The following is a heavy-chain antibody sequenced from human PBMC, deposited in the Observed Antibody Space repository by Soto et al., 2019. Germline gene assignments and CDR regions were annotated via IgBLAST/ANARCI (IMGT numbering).Heavy chain of an antibody. D-gene: IGHD3-10*01. CDR3: ARDGELLWFGESNYFDH. J-gene: IGHJ4*02. Sequence: EVQLVESGGGLVQPGGSLRLSCAASGFTFSSYWMSWVRQAPGKGLEWVANIKQDGSEKYYVDSVKGRFTISRDNAKNLLYLQMNSLRAEDTAVYYCARDGELLWFGESNYFDHWGQGTLVTVSS. CDR1: GFTFSSYW. CDR2: IKQDGSEK. V-gene: IGHV3-7*01.